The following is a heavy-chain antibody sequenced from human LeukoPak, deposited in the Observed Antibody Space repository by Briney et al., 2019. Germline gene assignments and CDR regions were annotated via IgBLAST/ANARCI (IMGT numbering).Heavy chain of an antibody. V-gene: IGHV3-43*02. J-gene: IGHJ5*01. Sequence: GGSLTLSCAAPGFIFHDYAIHWVRQPPGKGLEWVSLISRDGGSTFYADSVKGRFTISRDNSKNSLYLQMSSLRIEDTALYYCARESESSGWYDFWGQGTLVTVSS. CDR2: ISRDGGST. CDR3: ARESESSGWYDF. D-gene: IGHD3-22*01. CDR1: GFIFHDYA.